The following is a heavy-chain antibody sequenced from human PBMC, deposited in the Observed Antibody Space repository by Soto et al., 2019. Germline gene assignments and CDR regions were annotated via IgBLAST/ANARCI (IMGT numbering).Heavy chain of an antibody. V-gene: IGHV4-59*01. CDR1: GGSIRDYF. CDR3: ALLGGGDFGDSGGLAY. J-gene: IGHJ4*01. D-gene: IGHD4-17*01. CDR2: IYYSGRT. Sequence: SETLSLTCTVSGGSIRDYFWTWIRQPPGKGLEWIGYIYYSGRTNYNPSLKRRVSISVDTSKNHFSLQLRSVTAADTAVYYCALLGGGDFGDSGGLAYRGPGTLVNV.